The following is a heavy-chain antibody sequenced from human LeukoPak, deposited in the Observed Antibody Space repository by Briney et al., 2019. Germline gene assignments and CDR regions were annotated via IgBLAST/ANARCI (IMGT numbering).Heavy chain of an antibody. D-gene: IGHD3-22*01. V-gene: IGHV4-39*07. J-gene: IGHJ4*02. CDR2: IFYSGGT. CDR3: ARVNRFYYDSGIGY. Sequence: SQTLSLTCTVSGGSISSGSYYWGWIRQTPGKGLEWIGNIFYSGGTYYSPSLTSRVTISLDTSRNQFSLKLNSVTAADTAVYYCARVNRFYYDSGIGYWGQGTLVTVSS. CDR1: GGSISSGSYY.